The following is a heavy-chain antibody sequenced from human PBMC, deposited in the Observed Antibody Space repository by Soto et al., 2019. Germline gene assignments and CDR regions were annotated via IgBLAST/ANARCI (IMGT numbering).Heavy chain of an antibody. CDR2: ISFSGDYI. D-gene: IGHD1-20*01. CDR3: ARATYNWNHEY. J-gene: IGHJ4*02. Sequence: KPGGSRRLSCAVSGFPLDKYGLNLVQQALGKGLEGVSSISFSGDYIYYADSVKGRFTISRYNARNSLYLQMNRLGVDDTALYFCARATYNWNHEYWGQGTQVTVSS. CDR1: GFPLDKYG. V-gene: IGHV3-21*01.